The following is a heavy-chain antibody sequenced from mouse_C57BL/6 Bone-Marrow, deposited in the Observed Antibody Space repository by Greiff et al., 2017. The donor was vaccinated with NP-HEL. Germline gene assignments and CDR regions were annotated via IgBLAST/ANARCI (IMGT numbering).Heavy chain of an antibody. CDR1: GYTFTSYW. D-gene: IGHD1-1*02. V-gene: IGHV1-7*01. CDR3: ASVLSLRDYYAMDY. Sequence: QVQLQQSGAELAKPGASVKLSCKASGYTFTSYWMHWVKQRPGQGLEWIGYITPSRGSTKYNQKFKDKATLTADKSSSTAYMQLSSLTYEDSAVYYCASVLSLRDYYAMDYWGQGTSVTVSS. J-gene: IGHJ4*01. CDR2: ITPSRGST.